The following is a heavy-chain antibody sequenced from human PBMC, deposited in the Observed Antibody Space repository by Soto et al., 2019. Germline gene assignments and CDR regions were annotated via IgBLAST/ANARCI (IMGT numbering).Heavy chain of an antibody. J-gene: IGHJ4*02. D-gene: IGHD5-18*01. Sequence: ETLSLTCTVSGGSISSYYWSWIRQPPGKGLEWIGYIYYSGSTNYNPSLKSRVTISVDTSKNQFSLKLSSVTAADTAVYYCASLGIPLWPPDYWGQGTLVTVST. CDR2: IYYSGST. CDR3: ASLGIPLWPPDY. CDR1: GGSISSYY. V-gene: IGHV4-59*01.